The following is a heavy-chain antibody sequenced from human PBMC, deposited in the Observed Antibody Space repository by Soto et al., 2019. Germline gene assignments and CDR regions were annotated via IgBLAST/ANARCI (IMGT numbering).Heavy chain of an antibody. D-gene: IGHD1-26*01. V-gene: IGHV3-48*04. CDR2: ISSSSSTI. Sequence: GGSLRLSCAASGFTFRSYSMNWVRQAPGKGLEWVSYISSSSSTIYYADSVKGRFTISRDNAKNSLYLQMNSLRAEDTAVYYCARDLQNPYSGSYYYWGQGTLVTVSS. J-gene: IGHJ4*02. CDR3: ARDLQNPYSGSYYY. CDR1: GFTFRSYS.